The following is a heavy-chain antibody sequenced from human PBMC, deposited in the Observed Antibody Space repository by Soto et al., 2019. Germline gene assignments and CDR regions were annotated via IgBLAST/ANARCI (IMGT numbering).Heavy chain of an antibody. D-gene: IGHD3-22*01. V-gene: IGHV3-21*01. Sequence: GGSLSLSCAASGFTFSLYSMIWVRQAPGKGLEWVASITSSSSYIYYEDSLKGRFTISRDNAKNSLFLQLDSLRAEDTAVYFCVRARSTDSRPDYWGQGTLVTVSS. J-gene: IGHJ4*02. CDR1: GFTFSLYS. CDR2: ITSSSSYI. CDR3: VRARSTDSRPDY.